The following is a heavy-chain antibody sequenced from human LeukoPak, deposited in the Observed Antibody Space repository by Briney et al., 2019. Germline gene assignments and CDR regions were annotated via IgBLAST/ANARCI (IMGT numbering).Heavy chain of an antibody. J-gene: IGHJ3*02. CDR2: IYYSGST. CDR3: ARESSGFGELLAFDI. CDR1: GGSISSYY. D-gene: IGHD3-10*01. Sequence: SETLSLTCTVSGGSISSYYWSWIRQPPGKGLEWIGYIYYSGSTNYNPSLKSRVTISVDTSKNQFSLKLSSVTAADTAVYYCARESSGFGELLAFDIWGQGTMVTVSS. V-gene: IGHV4-59*01.